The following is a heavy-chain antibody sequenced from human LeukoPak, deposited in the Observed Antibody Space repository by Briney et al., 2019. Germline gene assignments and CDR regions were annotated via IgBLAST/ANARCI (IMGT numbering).Heavy chain of an antibody. CDR2: ISTGGSII. D-gene: IGHD2-15*01. V-gene: IGHV3-48*04. J-gene: IGHJ4*02. CDR3: ATDGLGGSGRIDY. Sequence: GGSLRLSCAASGFTFSNAWMNWVRQAPGKGLEWVSYISTGGSIIYYADSVKGRFTISRDNAKNSLYLQMISLRAEDTAVYYCATDGLGGSGRIDYWGQGTLVTVSS. CDR1: GFTFSNAW.